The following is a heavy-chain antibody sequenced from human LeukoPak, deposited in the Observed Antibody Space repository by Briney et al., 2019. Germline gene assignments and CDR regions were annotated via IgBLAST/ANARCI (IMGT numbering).Heavy chain of an antibody. CDR1: GFTFSSYA. Sequence: PGGSLRLSCAASGFTFSSYAMSWIRQPPGKGLEWIGYIYYSGSTNYNPSLKSRVTISVDTSKNQFSLKLSSVTAADTAVYYCARGIGTPDYWGQGTLVTVSS. J-gene: IGHJ4*02. V-gene: IGHV4-59*08. CDR2: IYYSGST. CDR3: ARGIGTPDY. D-gene: IGHD3-10*01.